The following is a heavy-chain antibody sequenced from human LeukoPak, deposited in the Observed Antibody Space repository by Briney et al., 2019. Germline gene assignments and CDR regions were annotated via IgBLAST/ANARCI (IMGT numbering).Heavy chain of an antibody. D-gene: IGHD3-22*01. V-gene: IGHV4-39*07. Sequence: SETLSLTCTVSGGSISSSSYYWGWIRQPPGKGLEWIGSIYYSGSTYYNPSLKRRVTISVDTSKNQFSLKLSSVTPADTAVYYCARDGDSSSYSWANWFDPGGPGTLVTVSS. J-gene: IGHJ5*02. CDR1: GGSISSSSYY. CDR3: ARDGDSSSYSWANWFDP. CDR2: IYYSGST.